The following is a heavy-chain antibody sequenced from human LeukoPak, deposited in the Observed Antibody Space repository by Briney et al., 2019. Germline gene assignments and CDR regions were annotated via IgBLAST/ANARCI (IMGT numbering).Heavy chain of an antibody. Sequence: SQTLSLTCTVSGGSISSGDYYWSWIRQPPGKGLEWIGYIFYSGTTYYNPSLKSRVTISVDTSNNQFSLKLSLVTAADTAVYYCAREEIRPLRPFAYWGQGTLVTVSS. CDR3: AREEIRPLRPFAY. D-gene: IGHD3-3*02. J-gene: IGHJ4*02. V-gene: IGHV4-30-4*01. CDR2: IFYSGTT. CDR1: GGSISSGDYY.